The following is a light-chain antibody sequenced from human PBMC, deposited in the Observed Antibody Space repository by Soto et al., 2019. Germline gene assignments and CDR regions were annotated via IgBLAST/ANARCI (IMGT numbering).Light chain of an antibody. Sequence: IQMTQSPSSLSASVGDRVTITCRASQGIGNYLAWYQQKPGKVPKNLIYDASTLQSWVPSRFSGSVSGTAFTLTICSRQPEDVATDYCQKYYTAPETLGSGTKVEMK. V-gene: IGKV1-27*01. CDR1: QGIGNY. CDR2: DAS. CDR3: QKYYTAPET. J-gene: IGKJ4*02.